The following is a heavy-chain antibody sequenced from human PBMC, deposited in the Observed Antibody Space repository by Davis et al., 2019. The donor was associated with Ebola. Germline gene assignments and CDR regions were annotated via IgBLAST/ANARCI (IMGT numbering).Heavy chain of an antibody. D-gene: IGHD6-19*01. V-gene: IGHV5-10-1*01. J-gene: IGHJ6*03. CDR2: IDPSDSYT. CDR1: GYSFTSYW. CDR3: ARLNLTLRPAPQWLPYYYYYYMDV. Sequence: GESLKISCKGSGYSFTSYWISWVRQMPGKGLEWMGRIDPSDSYTNYSPSFQGHVTISADKSISTAYLQWSSLKASDTAMYYCARLNLTLRPAPQWLPYYYYYYMDVWGKGTTVTVSS.